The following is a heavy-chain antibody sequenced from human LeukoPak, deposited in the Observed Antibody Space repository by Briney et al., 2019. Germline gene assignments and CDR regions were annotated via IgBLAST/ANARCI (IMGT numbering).Heavy chain of an antibody. D-gene: IGHD5-18*01. CDR2: IKNDGTVK. CDR1: GFTFSYHW. Sequence: GGSLRLSCAASGFTFSYHWMTWFRQAPGKGLEWVANIKNDGTVKDYVDSVKGRFTISRDNAKNSLYLQMNRPRAEDTGVYYCAKASYSKGVYWGEGVLVTVSS. V-gene: IGHV3-7*01. CDR3: AKASYSKGVY. J-gene: IGHJ4*02.